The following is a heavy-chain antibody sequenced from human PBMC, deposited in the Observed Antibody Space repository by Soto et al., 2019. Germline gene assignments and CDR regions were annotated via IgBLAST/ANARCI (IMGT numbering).Heavy chain of an antibody. V-gene: IGHV4-34*01. Sequence: QVQLQQWGAGLLKPSETLSLTCAVYGGSFSGYYWSWIRQPPGKGLEWIGEINHSGSTNYNPSLKSRVTISVDTSKNQFSLKLSSVTAADTAVYYCARGPTAARRRYYYYYMDVWGKGTTVTVSS. J-gene: IGHJ6*03. CDR1: GGSFSGYY. D-gene: IGHD6-6*01. CDR3: ARGPTAARRRYYYYYMDV. CDR2: INHSGST.